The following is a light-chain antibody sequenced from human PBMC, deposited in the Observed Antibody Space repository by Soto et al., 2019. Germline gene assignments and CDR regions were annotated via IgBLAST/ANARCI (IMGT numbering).Light chain of an antibody. CDR1: QSISTW. CDR3: QQYESHSSST. CDR2: DAS. V-gene: IGKV1-5*01. J-gene: IGKJ2*01. Sequence: DIQMTQSPSTLSASVGDRVTITCRASQSISTWLAWYQQKPGKAPKLLIYDASSLQSGVPSRFSGSGSGTEFTLTISSLQPDDFATYYYQQYESHSSSTFGQGTKLESK.